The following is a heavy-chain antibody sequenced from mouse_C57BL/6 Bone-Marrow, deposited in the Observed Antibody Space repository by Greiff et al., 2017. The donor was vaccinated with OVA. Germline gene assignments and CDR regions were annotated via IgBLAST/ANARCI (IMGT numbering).Heavy chain of an antibody. CDR3: TIDDGYYRYAMDY. V-gene: IGHV1-81*01. J-gene: IGHJ4*01. Sequence: QVQLQQSGAELARPGASVKLSCKASGYTFTSYGISWVKQRTGQGLEWIGEIYPRSGNTYYNEKFKGKATLTADKSSSTAYMELRSLTSEDTAVYYCTIDDGYYRYAMDYWGQGTSVTVSS. CDR1: GYTFTSYG. CDR2: IYPRSGNT. D-gene: IGHD2-3*01.